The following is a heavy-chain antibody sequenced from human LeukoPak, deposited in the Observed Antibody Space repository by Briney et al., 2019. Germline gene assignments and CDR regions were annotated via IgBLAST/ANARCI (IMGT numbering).Heavy chain of an antibody. J-gene: IGHJ4*02. Sequence: GGSLRLSRAASGFTFSSYWMIWVRQAPGKGLEGVANIKQTGSEKYYVDSVKGRFTISRDNANNSLYLQMNSLRAEDTAVYYCARGYYYDTGGVVDYWGQGTLVTVSS. V-gene: IGHV3-7*03. CDR3: ARGYYYDTGGVVDY. D-gene: IGHD3-22*01. CDR2: IKQTGSEK. CDR1: GFTFSSYW.